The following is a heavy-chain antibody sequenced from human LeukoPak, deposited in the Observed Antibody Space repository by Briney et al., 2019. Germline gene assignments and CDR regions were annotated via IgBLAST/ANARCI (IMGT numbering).Heavy chain of an antibody. Sequence: GGSLRLSCAASGFTFSRYSMNWVRQAPGKGLEWDSYISSSSSTIYYADSVKGRFTISRDNAKNSLYLQMNSLRAEDTAVYYCARARDGYNYGFDYWGQGTLVTVSS. J-gene: IGHJ4*02. CDR3: ARARDGYNYGFDY. V-gene: IGHV3-48*04. D-gene: IGHD5-24*01. CDR1: GFTFSRYS. CDR2: ISSSSSTI.